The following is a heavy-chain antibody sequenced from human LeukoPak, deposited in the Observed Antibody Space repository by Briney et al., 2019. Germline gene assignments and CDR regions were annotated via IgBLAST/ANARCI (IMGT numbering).Heavy chain of an antibody. V-gene: IGHV4-4*09. CDR3: ARPLGYCSSTSCYDNWFDP. J-gene: IGHJ5*02. CDR2: IYTSGST. CDR1: GGSISSYY. D-gene: IGHD2-2*01. Sequence: SETLSLTCTVSGGSISSYYWSWIRQPPGKGLEWIGCIYTSGSTNYNPSLKSRVTISVDTSKNQFSLKLSSVTAADTAVYYCARPLGYCSSTSCYDNWFDPWGQGTLVTVSS.